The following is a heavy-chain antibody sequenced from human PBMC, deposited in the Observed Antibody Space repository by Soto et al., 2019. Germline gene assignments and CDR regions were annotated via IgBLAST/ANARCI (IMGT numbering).Heavy chain of an antibody. CDR1: GFTFSSYS. CDR2: ISSSSSII. D-gene: IGHD3-10*01. J-gene: IGHJ4*02. V-gene: IGHV3-48*01. Sequence: GGSLRLSCAASGFTFSSYSMNWVRQAPGKGLEWISYISSSSSIIYYADSVKGRFTISRDNAKNSLYLQMNSLRAEDTAVYYCARDLLLWFGELFHYWGQGTLVTVSS. CDR3: ARDLLLWFGELFHY.